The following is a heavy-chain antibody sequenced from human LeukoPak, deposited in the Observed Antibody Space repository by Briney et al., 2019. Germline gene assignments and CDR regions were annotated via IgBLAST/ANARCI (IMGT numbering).Heavy chain of an antibody. Sequence: GASVKVSCKASGDTFTGYYIHWVRQAPGQGLEWMGWINPNSGGTNYAQKFQGRVTMTRDTSISTAYMELSRLRSDDTAVYYCALGPSDDYVWGSYRYVYWGQGTLVTVSS. CDR3: ALGPSDDYVWGSYRYVY. CDR1: GDTFTGYY. J-gene: IGHJ4*02. V-gene: IGHV1-2*02. CDR2: INPNSGGT. D-gene: IGHD3-16*02.